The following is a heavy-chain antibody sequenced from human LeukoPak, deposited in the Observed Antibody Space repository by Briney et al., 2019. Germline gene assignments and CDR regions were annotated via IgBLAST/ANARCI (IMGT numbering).Heavy chain of an antibody. CDR3: ATCIAVANYYYMDV. CDR1: GGSIRNTTHY. D-gene: IGHD6-19*01. V-gene: IGHV4-39*01. Sequence: PSETLSLTCTVSGGSIRNTTHYWGWIRQPPGKGLEWIGTIFYSGTTYYNPSLKSRVTMSADTSKNQFSLKLTSVTAADTAVYYCATCIAVANYYYMDVWGKGTTVIVSS. J-gene: IGHJ6*03. CDR2: IFYSGTT.